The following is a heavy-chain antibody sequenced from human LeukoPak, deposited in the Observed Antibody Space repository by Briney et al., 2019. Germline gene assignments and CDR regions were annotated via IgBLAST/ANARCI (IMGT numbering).Heavy chain of an antibody. CDR3: ARVTKWEPTNDAFDI. V-gene: IGHV1-2*02. CDR1: GYTFTGYY. J-gene: IGHJ3*02. D-gene: IGHD1-26*01. Sequence: GASVKVSCKASGYTFTGYYMHWVRQAPGQGLEWMGWINPNSGSTNYAQKFQGRVTMTRDTSISTAYMELSRLRSDDTAVYYCARVTKWEPTNDAFDIWGQGTMVTVSS. CDR2: INPNSGST.